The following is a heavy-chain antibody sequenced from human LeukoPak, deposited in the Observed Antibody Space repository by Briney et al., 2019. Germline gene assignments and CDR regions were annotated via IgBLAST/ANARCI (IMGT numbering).Heavy chain of an antibody. CDR2: ISAYNGNT. J-gene: IGHJ4*02. D-gene: IGHD6-19*01. CDR1: GYTFTSYG. Sequence: ASVKVSCKASGYTFTSYGISWVRQAPGQGLEWMGWISAYNGNTNYAQKLQGRVTMTTDTSTSTAYMELSRLRSDDTAVYYCARGGASSGWRHNYYFDYWGQGTLVTVSS. V-gene: IGHV1-18*01. CDR3: ARGGASSGWRHNYYFDY.